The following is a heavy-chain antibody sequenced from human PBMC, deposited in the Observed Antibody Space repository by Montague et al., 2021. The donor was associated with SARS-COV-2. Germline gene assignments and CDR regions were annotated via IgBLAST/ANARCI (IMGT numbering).Heavy chain of an antibody. CDR3: AKEGMGGGYFDY. CDR2: TSWNSGSI. V-gene: IGHV3-9*01. Sequence: SLRLSCAASGFTFDDYAMHWVRQAPGKGLEWVSGTSWNSGSIGYADSVKGRFTISRDNAKNSLYLQMNSLRAEDTALYYCAKEGMGGGYFDYWGQGTLVTVSS. D-gene: IGHD3-16*01. J-gene: IGHJ4*02. CDR1: GFTFDDYA.